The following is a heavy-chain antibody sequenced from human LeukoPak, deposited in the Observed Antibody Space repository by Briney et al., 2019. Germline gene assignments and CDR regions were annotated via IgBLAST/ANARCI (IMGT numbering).Heavy chain of an antibody. D-gene: IGHD6-19*01. Sequence: SEPLSLTCGVSGSSISSGHYWGWIRQPQGKGREWIGSIYQSGSTYYNPSLKSRVTVSLDTSKNQFSLRLSSVTAADTAVYYCASPGGAVAIEYFHHWGQGTLVTVSS. J-gene: IGHJ1*01. CDR2: IYQSGST. CDR3: ASPGGAVAIEYFHH. CDR1: GSSISSGHY. V-gene: IGHV4-38-2*01.